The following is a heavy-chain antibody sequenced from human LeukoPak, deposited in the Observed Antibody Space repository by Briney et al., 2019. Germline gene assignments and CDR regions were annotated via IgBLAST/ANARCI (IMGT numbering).Heavy chain of an antibody. Sequence: SETLSLTCTVSGGSISSGSYYWSWIRQPAGKGLEWIGRIYTSGGTNYNPSLKSRVTISVDTSKNQFSLKLSSVTAADTAVYYCASWDSSSSRGFDPWGQGTLVTVSS. V-gene: IGHV4-61*02. CDR1: GGSISSGSYY. D-gene: IGHD6-6*01. J-gene: IGHJ5*02. CDR3: ASWDSSSSRGFDP. CDR2: IYTSGGT.